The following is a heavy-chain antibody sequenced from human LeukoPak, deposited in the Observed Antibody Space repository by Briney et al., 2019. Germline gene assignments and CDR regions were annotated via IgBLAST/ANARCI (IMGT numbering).Heavy chain of an antibody. CDR3: ADLGTTYYYDRSTY. CDR2: ISSSGGSP. CDR1: GFSFSSYA. Sequence: GSLRLSCAASGFSFSSYAMSWVRQAPGKGLEWVSGISSSGGSPYYADSVQGRFTISRDNSKNTLFLQMTGLRAEDTAVYYCADLGTTYYYDRSTYWGQGTLVAVSS. J-gene: IGHJ4*02. V-gene: IGHV3-23*01. D-gene: IGHD3-22*01.